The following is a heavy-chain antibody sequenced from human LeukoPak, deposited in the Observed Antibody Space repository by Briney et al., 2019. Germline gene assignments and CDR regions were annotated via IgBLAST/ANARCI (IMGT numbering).Heavy chain of an antibody. CDR3: ARPNYYDSSGYYSEHYYYGMDV. CDR1: GGSISSSSYY. J-gene: IGHJ6*02. Sequence: SETLSLTCTVSGGSISSSSYYWGWIRQPPGKGLEWIGRIYYSGSTYYNPSLKSRVTISVDTSNNQFSMKLSSVTAADTAVYYCARPNYYDSSGYYSEHYYYGMDVWGQGTTVTVSS. D-gene: IGHD3-22*01. CDR2: IYYSGST. V-gene: IGHV4-39*01.